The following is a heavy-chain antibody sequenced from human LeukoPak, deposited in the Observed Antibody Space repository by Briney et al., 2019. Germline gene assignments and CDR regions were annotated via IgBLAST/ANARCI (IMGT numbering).Heavy chain of an antibody. CDR1: GFTFSSYG. Sequence: GRSLRLSCAASGFTFSSYGMHWVRQAPGKGLEWVAVISYDGSNKYYADSVKGRFTISRDNSKNTLYLQMNSLRAEDTAVYYCASKITMVRGVPGLPYYGMDVWGQGTTVTVSS. V-gene: IGHV3-30*03. CDR2: ISYDGSNK. CDR3: ASKITMVRGVPGLPYYGMDV. D-gene: IGHD3-10*01. J-gene: IGHJ6*02.